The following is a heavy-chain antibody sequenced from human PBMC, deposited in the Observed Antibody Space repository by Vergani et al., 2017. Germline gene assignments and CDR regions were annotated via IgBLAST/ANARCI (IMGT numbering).Heavy chain of an antibody. CDR2: IWYDGSNK. D-gene: IGHD2-15*01. CDR1: GFTFSSYG. CDR3: ARRMGFSLDY. Sequence: QVQLVESGGGVVQPGRSLRLSCAASGFTFSSYGMHWVRQAPGKGLEWVAVIWYDGSNKYYADSVKGRFTISRDNSKNTLYLQMNSLRAEDTAVYYCARRMGFSLDYWGQGTLVTVSS. J-gene: IGHJ4*02. V-gene: IGHV3-33*01.